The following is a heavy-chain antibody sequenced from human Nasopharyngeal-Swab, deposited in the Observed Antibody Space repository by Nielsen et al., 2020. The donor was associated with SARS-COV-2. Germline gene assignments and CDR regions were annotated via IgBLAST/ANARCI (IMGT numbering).Heavy chain of an antibody. Sequence: WIRQSPSRGLEWLGRTYYRSKWYNDCAVSVKSRITINPDASKNQFSLHLNSVTPEDTAVYYCARARGAYGDYCYYYYTDVWGKGTTVTVSS. J-gene: IGHJ6*03. CDR2: TYYRSKWYN. D-gene: IGHD4-17*01. CDR3: ARARGAYGDYCYYYYTDV. V-gene: IGHV6-1*01.